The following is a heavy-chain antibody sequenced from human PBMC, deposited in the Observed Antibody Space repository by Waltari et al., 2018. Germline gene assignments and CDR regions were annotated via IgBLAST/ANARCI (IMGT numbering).Heavy chain of an antibody. D-gene: IGHD6-25*01. CDR3: AEEGNTTAGLFDS. Sequence: QVQLRESGPGLVRSSETLSLTCPVSGHSVNNDFYWAWIRQSPGGGLAWIASIYHTGSAHYNSSLKSRVSISTDMSTKQFFLTLTHLTAADTAVYYCAEEGNTTAGLFDSWGQGTLVTVSS. V-gene: IGHV4-38-2*01. J-gene: IGHJ4*02. CDR2: IYHTGSA. CDR1: GHSVNNDFY.